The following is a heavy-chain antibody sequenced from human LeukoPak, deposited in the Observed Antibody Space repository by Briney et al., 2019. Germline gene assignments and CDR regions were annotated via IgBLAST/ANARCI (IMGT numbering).Heavy chain of an antibody. Sequence: GGSLRLSCAGSGFSFSGYGMHWVRQAPGKGLEWVANIKQGGSEKYYVDSVKGRFTISRDNAKNSLYLQMNSLRAEDTAVYYCARADYDYVWGSYRQYYFDYWGQGTLVTVSS. CDR1: GFSFSGYG. CDR3: ARADYDYVWGSYRQYYFDY. CDR2: IKQGGSEK. D-gene: IGHD3-16*02. V-gene: IGHV3-7*01. J-gene: IGHJ4*02.